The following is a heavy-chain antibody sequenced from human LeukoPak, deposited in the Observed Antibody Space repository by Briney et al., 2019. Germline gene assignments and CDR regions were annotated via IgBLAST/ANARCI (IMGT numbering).Heavy chain of an antibody. V-gene: IGHV4-61*02. CDR2: IYTSGST. CDR1: GGSISSGSYY. D-gene: IGHD3-9*01. CDR3: VGTYDILTVYTPYFDY. J-gene: IGHJ4*02. Sequence: PSETLSLTCTVSGGSISSGSYYWSWIRQPAGKGLEWIGRIYTSGSTNYNPSLKSRVTISVDTSKNQFSLKLSSVTAADTAVYYCVGTYDILTVYTPYFDYWGQGTLVTVSS.